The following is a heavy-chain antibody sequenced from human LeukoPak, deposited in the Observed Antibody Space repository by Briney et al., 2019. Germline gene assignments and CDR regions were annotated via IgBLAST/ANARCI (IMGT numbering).Heavy chain of an antibody. CDR1: GGTFSSYA. CDR3: ARENRFSSTDWFDP. Sequence: ASVKVSCKASGGTFSSYAISWVRQAPGQGLEWMGRIIPILGIANYAQKFQGRVTITADKSTSTAYMELSSLRSEDTAVYYCARENRFSSTDWFDPWGQGTLVTVSS. CDR2: IIPILGIA. V-gene: IGHV1-69*04. D-gene: IGHD6-13*01. J-gene: IGHJ5*02.